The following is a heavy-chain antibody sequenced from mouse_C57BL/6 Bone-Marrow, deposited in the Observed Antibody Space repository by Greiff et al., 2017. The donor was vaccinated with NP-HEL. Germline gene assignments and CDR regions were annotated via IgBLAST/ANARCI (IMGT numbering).Heavy chain of an antibody. CDR3: ASCYYGNYVSWYFDV. CDR2: IHPNSGST. CDR1: GYTFTSYW. Sequence: VQLQQPGAELVKPGASVKLSCKASGYTFTSYWMHWVKQRPGQGLEWIGMIHPNSGSTNYNEKFKSKAKLNVDKSSSTAYMQLSSLTSEDSAFYYCASCYYGNYVSWYFDVWGTGTTVTVSS. D-gene: IGHD2-1*01. J-gene: IGHJ1*03. V-gene: IGHV1-64*01.